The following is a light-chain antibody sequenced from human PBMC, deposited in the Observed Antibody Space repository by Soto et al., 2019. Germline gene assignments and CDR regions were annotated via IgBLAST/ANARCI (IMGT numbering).Light chain of an antibody. CDR3: QQYVCSRFT. CDR1: QRISSSS. J-gene: IGKJ3*01. Sequence: EIVLTQSPGTLSLSPGARATLSCRASQRISSSSLAWYQQKPGQAPRLLVYGASSRATGSPDRFSGSGSGTDFTLTISRLESEDVAVYYFQQYVCSRFTFGPGTKVDIK. CDR2: GAS. V-gene: IGKV3-20*01.